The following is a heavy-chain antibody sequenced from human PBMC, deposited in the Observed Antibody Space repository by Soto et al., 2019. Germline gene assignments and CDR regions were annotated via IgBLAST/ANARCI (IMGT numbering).Heavy chain of an antibody. CDR3: ARHYSSGSRNWFDP. CDR1: GGSINSSSYF. V-gene: IGHV4-39*01. J-gene: IGHJ5*02. Sequence: QLQLQESGPGLVKPSETLSLTCSVSGGSINSSSYFWGWVRQPPGKGLGWIGSIYYSGSTYYNPSLRSRVTIAVDTCKNQFALKLSSGTAADTAVFYCARHYSSGSRNWFDPWGQGTLVTVSS. CDR2: IYYSGST. D-gene: IGHD6-19*01.